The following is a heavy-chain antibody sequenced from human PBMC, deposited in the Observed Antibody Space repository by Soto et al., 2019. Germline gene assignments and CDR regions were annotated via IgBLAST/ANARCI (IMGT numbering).Heavy chain of an antibody. CDR2: IIPILGIA. CDR3: ARRTYCSGGRGYPRNYYYYMDV. V-gene: IGHV1-69*02. J-gene: IGHJ6*03. CDR1: GGTFSSYT. Sequence: QVQLVQSGAEVQKPGSSVKVSCKASGGTFSSYTISWVRQAPGQGLEWMGRIIPILGIANYAQKFQGRVMITADNSRSPGDMELNSLRSEDTAVDYGARRTYCSGGRGYPRNYYYYMDVWVKGTTVTVTS. D-gene: IGHD2-15*01.